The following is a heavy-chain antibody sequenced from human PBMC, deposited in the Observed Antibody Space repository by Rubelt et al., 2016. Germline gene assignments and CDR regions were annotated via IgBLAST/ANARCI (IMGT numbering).Heavy chain of an antibody. CDR1: GGFINSHY. CDR2: VHYTGST. D-gene: IGHD6-13*01. Sequence: QVQLQESGPGLVKPSETLSLTCTVSGGFINSHYWSWIRQPPGKGLEWIGYVHYTGSTNYNPSLESRVVISVDTSKNQFSLKLSSVTAADTAVYYCARHGRAAARYYVWGQGTTVTVSS. CDR3: ARHGRAAARYYV. J-gene: IGHJ6*02. V-gene: IGHV4-59*08.